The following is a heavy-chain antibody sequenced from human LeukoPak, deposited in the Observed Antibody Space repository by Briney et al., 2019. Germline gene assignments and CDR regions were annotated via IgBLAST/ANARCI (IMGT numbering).Heavy chain of an antibody. J-gene: IGHJ3*02. V-gene: IGHV4-4*02. CDR3: ARDRSAWGYGTFDI. CDR2: IYHSGST. Sequence: PSETLSLTCAVSGGSIRSSNWWSWVRQPPGKGLEWIGEIYHSGSTNYNPSLKSRVTISVDKSKNQFSLKLSSVTAADTAVYYCARDRSAWGYGTFDIWGQGTMVTVSS. D-gene: IGHD7-27*01. CDR1: GGSIRSSNW.